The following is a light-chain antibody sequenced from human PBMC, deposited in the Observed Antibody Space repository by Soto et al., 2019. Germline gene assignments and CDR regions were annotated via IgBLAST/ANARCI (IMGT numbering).Light chain of an antibody. J-gene: IGLJ1*01. CDR1: SNDVGGYNY. Sequence: QSALTQPPSASGSPGQSVTVSCTGTSNDVGGYNYVSWYQHHPGKAPKVMIYEVSQRPSGVPDRFSGSKSGNTASLTVSGLQAEDEADYYCSSYAGSNNFVFGTGTKLTVL. CDR2: EVS. V-gene: IGLV2-8*01. CDR3: SSYAGSNNFV.